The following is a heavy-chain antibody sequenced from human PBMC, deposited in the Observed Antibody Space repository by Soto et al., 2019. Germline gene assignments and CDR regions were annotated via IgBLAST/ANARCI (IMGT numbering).Heavy chain of an antibody. CDR1: GYTFTSYG. D-gene: IGHD3-3*01. CDR2: ISAYNGNT. J-gene: IGHJ4*02. V-gene: IGHV1-18*01. CDR3: ARDYVGGDYDFSESLFDY. Sequence: QVQLVQSGAEVKKPGASVKVSCKASGYTFTSYGISWVRQAPGQGLEWMGWISAYNGNTNYAQKLQGRVTMTTDTSTSTAYMELRSLRSDDTTVYYCARDYVGGDYDFSESLFDYWGQGTLVTVSS.